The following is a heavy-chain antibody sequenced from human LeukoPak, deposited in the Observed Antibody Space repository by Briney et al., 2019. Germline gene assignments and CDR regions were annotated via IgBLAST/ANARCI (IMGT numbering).Heavy chain of an antibody. CDR1: RGTFSSYA. D-gene: IGHD5-18*01. Sequence: SVKVSCKASRGTFSSYAISWVRQAPGQGLEWMGGIIPNFGTANYAQKFQGRVTITADESTSTAYMELSSLRSEDTAVYYCARSIQLWDRGWDYYYMDVWGKGTTVTVSS. CDR2: IIPNFGTA. J-gene: IGHJ6*03. CDR3: ARSIQLWDRGWDYYYMDV. V-gene: IGHV1-69*13.